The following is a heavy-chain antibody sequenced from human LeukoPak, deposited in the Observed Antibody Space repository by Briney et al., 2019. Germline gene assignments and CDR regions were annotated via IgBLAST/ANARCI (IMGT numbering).Heavy chain of an antibody. D-gene: IGHD2-21*02. CDR3: AGSLAYCGGDCRLGDY. CDR1: GFTVSNNY. J-gene: IGHJ4*02. Sequence: GGSLRLSCAASGFTVSNNYMTWVRQPPGKGLEWVSVMYSVGSTYYADSVKGRFTISRDNSKNTLYLLMNSLRAEDTAVYYCAGSLAYCGGDCRLGDYWGQGTLVTVSS. CDR2: MYSVGST. V-gene: IGHV3-66*01.